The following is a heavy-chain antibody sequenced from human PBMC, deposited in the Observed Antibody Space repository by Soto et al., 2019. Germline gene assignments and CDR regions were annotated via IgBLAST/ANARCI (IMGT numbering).Heavy chain of an antibody. V-gene: IGHV4-4*02. CDR2: SHQSGNT. CDR3: ATRDTGRVY. D-gene: IGHD5-18*01. CDR1: GVSIDSHDW. J-gene: IGHJ4*02. Sequence: QVQLQESGPGLVKPSGTLSLTCAVSGVSIDSHDWWTWVRQPPGKGLEWIGESHQSGNTNYNSSLESRVTISLDKSRNHFSMQLDYVTVADTAVYYCATRDTGRVYWGQGTLVTVSS.